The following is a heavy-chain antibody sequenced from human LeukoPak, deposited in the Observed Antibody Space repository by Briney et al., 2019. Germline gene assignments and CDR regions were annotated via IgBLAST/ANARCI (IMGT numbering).Heavy chain of an antibody. J-gene: IGHJ4*02. CDR3: AKSPVSSCRGSFCYPFDY. D-gene: IGHD2-15*01. CDR1: GFTLSSYG. Sequence: PGGSLRLSCAASGFTLSSYGMSWVRQAPGKGLEWVSAISGSGGSTYYADSVKGRFTISRDNSRNTLYLQMNTLRAEDTAVYFCAKSPVSSCRGSFCYPFDYWGQGNLVTVSS. CDR2: ISGSGGST. V-gene: IGHV3-23*01.